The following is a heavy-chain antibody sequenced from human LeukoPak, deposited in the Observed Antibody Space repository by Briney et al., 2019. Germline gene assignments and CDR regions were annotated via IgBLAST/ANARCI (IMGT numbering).Heavy chain of an antibody. CDR2: INYSGWT. V-gene: IGHV4-59*01. D-gene: IGHD3-10*01. J-gene: IGHJ4*02. Sequence: PSETLSLTCTVSGGSISSYYWSWIRQPPGKGLEGIGYINYSGWTNYNPSLKSRVTISVDTSKNKFSLKLSSVTAADTAVYYCARDRASGSGKYYFDYWGQGTLVTVSS. CDR1: GGSISSYY. CDR3: ARDRASGSGKYYFDY.